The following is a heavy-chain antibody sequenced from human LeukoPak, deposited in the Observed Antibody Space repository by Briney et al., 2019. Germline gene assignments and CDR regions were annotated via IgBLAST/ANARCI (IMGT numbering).Heavy chain of an antibody. CDR1: GGSLTNYY. J-gene: IGHJ4*02. D-gene: IGHD6-19*01. Sequence: SETLSLTCTVSGGSLTNYYWTWIRQPPGKGLEWIGYIYYSGSTNYNSSLKSRVTISVDTSKNQFSLKLSSVTAADTAVYYCARGGLGFSGEVDYWGQGTLVTVSS. V-gene: IGHV4-59*01. CDR3: ARGGLGFSGEVDY. CDR2: IYYSGST.